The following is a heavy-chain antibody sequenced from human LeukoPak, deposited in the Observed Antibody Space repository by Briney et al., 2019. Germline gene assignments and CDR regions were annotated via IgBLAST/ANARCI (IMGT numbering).Heavy chain of an antibody. V-gene: IGHV1-2*02. D-gene: IGHD6-13*01. CDR1: GYTFTGYY. Sequence: ASVKVSCKASGYTFTGYYMHWVRRAPGQGLEWMGWINPNSGGTNYAQKFQGRVTMTRDTSISTAYMELSRLRSDDTAVYYCARQLPKYSSSSRWFDPWGQGTLVTVSS. CDR3: ARQLPKYSSSSRWFDP. J-gene: IGHJ5*02. CDR2: INPNSGGT.